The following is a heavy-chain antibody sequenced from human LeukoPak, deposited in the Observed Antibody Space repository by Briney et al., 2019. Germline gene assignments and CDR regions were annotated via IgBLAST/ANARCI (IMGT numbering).Heavy chain of an antibody. V-gene: IGHV3-21*01. J-gene: IGHJ4*02. D-gene: IGHD3-22*01. CDR1: GFTFSGYS. Sequence: GGSLRLSCAASGFTFSGYSMNWVRQALGKGLEWVSSISSSSSYIYYADSVKGRFTISRDNAKNSLYLQMNSLRAEDTAVYYCARDLGYSSGYYRESKSFDYWGQGTLVTVSS. CDR2: ISSSSSYI. CDR3: ARDLGYSSGYYRESKSFDY.